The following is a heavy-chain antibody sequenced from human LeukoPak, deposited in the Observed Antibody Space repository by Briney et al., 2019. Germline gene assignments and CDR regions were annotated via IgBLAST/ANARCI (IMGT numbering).Heavy chain of an antibody. Sequence: PSETLSLTCTASGGSISSYYWSWIRQPPGKGLEWIGYIYYSGSTNYNPSLKSRVTISVDTSKNQFSLKLSSVTAADTAVYYCAGGEDYDFWSGSYWGQGTLVTVSS. D-gene: IGHD3-3*01. V-gene: IGHV4-59*01. J-gene: IGHJ4*02. CDR1: GGSISSYY. CDR3: AGGEDYDFWSGSY. CDR2: IYYSGST.